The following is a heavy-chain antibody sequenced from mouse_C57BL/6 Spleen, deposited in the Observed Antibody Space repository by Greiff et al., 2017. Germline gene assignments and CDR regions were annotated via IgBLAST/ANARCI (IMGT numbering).Heavy chain of an antibody. J-gene: IGHJ4*01. CDR2: ISGGGGNT. Sequence: EVMLVESGGGLVKPGGSLKLSCAASGFTFSSYTMSWVRQTPEKRLEWVATISGGGGNTYYPDSVKGRFTISRDNAKNTLYLQISSLRSEDTALYYCARPYAMDYWGQGTSVTVSS. CDR1: GFTFSSYT. CDR3: ARPYAMDY. V-gene: IGHV5-9*01.